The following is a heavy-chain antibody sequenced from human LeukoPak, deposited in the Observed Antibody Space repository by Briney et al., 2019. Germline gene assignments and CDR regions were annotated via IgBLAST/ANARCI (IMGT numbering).Heavy chain of an antibody. CDR3: ARRPYYYDSSGYSRRGAFDI. J-gene: IGHJ3*02. Sequence: WETLSLTCTVSGGSISSYYWSWIRQPPGKGLEWIGYIYYSGSTNYNPSLKSRVTISVDTSKNQFSLKLSSVTAADTAVYYCARRPYYYDSSGYSRRGAFDIWGQGTMVTVSS. CDR1: GGSISSYY. D-gene: IGHD3-22*01. V-gene: IGHV4-59*08. CDR2: IYYSGST.